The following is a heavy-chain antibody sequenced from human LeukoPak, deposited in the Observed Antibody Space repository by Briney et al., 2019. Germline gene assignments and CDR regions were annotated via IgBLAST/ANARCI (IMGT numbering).Heavy chain of an antibody. J-gene: IGHJ6*03. V-gene: IGHV4-34*01. CDR2: INHSGST. CDR3: ARGMAARPLYYYYYMDV. Sequence: SETLSLTCAVYGGSFSGYYWSWIRQPPGKGLEWIGEINHSGSTNYNPSLKSRVTISVDTSKNQFSLTLSSVTAADTAVYYCARGMAARPLYYYYYMDVWGKGTTVTVSS. CDR1: GGSFSGYY. D-gene: IGHD6-6*01.